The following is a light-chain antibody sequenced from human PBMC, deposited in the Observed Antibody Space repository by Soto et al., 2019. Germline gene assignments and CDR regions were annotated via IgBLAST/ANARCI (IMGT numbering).Light chain of an antibody. J-gene: IGLJ3*02. Sequence: QSALTQPASVSGSPGQSITISCTGTSSDVGGYNYVSWYQQHPGNGPKLMIYDVSSRPSGVSNRFSGSKSGNTASLTISGLQAEDEATYYCSSYTSSSTPWVFGGGTKLTVL. V-gene: IGLV2-14*01. CDR1: SSDVGGYNY. CDR2: DVS. CDR3: SSYTSSSTPWV.